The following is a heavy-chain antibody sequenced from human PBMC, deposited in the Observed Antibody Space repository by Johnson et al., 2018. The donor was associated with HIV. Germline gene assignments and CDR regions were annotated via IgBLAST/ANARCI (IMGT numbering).Heavy chain of an antibody. CDR3: EKGRYSSSWYLAGAFDI. CDR1: KFTFNNFA. J-gene: IGHJ3*02. V-gene: IGHV3-23*04. Sequence: EVQLVESGGGFIQPGGSLRLSCTASKFTFNNFAMSWVRQAPGQGLQWVSVISGSGGSAYYADSVKGRFIISRDNSKNTLFLQMNSLRAEDTAVYHCEKGRYSSSWYLAGAFDIWGRGTMVTVSS. CDR2: ISGSGGSA. D-gene: IGHD6-13*01.